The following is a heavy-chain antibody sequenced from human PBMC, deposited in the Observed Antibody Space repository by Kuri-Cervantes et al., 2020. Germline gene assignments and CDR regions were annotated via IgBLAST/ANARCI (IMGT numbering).Heavy chain of an antibody. D-gene: IGHD2-8*01. CDR1: GGSISSYY. CDR3: ARDLYYFDY. V-gene: IGHV4-59*01. CDR2: IYYSGST. Sequence: ESLKISCTVPGGSISSYYWSWIRQPPGKGLEWIGYIYYSGSTNYNPSLKSRVTISVDTSKNQFSLKLSSVTAADTAVYYCARDLYYFDYWGQGTLVTVSS. J-gene: IGHJ4*02.